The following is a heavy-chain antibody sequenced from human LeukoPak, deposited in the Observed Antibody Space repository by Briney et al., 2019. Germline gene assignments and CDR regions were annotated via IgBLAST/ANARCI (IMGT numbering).Heavy chain of an antibody. CDR3: VRVVVVSATLKDWFDP. CDR1: GGSISTYY. D-gene: IGHD2-15*01. CDR2: IYHSGTT. J-gene: IGHJ5*02. Sequence: SETLSLTCTVSGGSISTYYWNWIRQPPGKGLEWIGYIYHSGTTNYNPSLKSRVTISLDKSKNHFSLKLTSVTAADTAVYYCVRVVVVSATLKDWFDPWGQGILVTVSS. V-gene: IGHV4-59*12.